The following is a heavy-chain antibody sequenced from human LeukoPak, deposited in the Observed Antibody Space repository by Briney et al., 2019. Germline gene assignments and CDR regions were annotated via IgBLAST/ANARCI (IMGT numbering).Heavy chain of an antibody. Sequence: SETLSLTCAVNGGSFSGYHWSWIRQSPGKGLEWIGDIAQRGSTKYNPSLKGRITMSVDTSKSQFSLKLSSVTAADTAVYYCARLTRRSGNYFENWGQGTLVTVSS. J-gene: IGHJ4*02. CDR2: IAQRGST. CDR3: ARLTRRSGNYFEN. CDR1: GGSFSGYH. V-gene: IGHV4-34*10. D-gene: IGHD1-1*01.